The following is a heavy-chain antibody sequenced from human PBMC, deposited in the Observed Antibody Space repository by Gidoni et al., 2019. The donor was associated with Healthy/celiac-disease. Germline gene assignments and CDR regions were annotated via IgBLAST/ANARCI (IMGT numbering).Heavy chain of an antibody. D-gene: IGHD3-3*01. CDR1: GGTFSSYA. CDR3: ARAIRFLEWSPNYYYGMDV. Sequence: QVQLVQSGAEVKKTGSSVKVSCKASGGTFSSYAISWVRQAPGQGLEWMGGIIPSFGTANYAQKFQGRVTITADESTSTAYMELSSLRSEDTAVYYCARAIRFLEWSPNYYYGMDVWGQGTTVTVSS. V-gene: IGHV1-69*01. J-gene: IGHJ6*02. CDR2: IIPSFGTA.